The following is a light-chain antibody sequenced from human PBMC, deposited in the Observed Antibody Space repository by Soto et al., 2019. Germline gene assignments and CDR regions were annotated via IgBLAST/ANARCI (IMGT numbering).Light chain of an antibody. CDR3: LSYSSSTSPYV. CDR1: SSDVGGYNF. J-gene: IGLJ1*01. CDR2: DVT. Sequence: QSALTQPASVSGSPGQSITISCTGTSSDVGGYNFVSWYQQHLGKAPKLMIYDVTHRPSGVSNRFSGSKSGNTASLTISGLQAEDEADYYCLSYSSSTSPYVLGTATKLTVL. V-gene: IGLV2-14*01.